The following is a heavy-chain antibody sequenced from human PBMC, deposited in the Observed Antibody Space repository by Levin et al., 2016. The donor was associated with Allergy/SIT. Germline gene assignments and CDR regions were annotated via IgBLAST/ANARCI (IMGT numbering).Heavy chain of an antibody. CDR3: ARDSSGSFRESDY. D-gene: IGHD1-26*01. J-gene: IGHJ4*02. V-gene: IGHV1-18*01. CDR2: ISAYNGNT. Sequence: WVRQAPGQGLEWMGWISAYNGNTNYAQKLQGRVTMTTDTSTSTAYMELRSLRSDDTAVYYCARDSSGSFRESDYWGQGTLVTVSS.